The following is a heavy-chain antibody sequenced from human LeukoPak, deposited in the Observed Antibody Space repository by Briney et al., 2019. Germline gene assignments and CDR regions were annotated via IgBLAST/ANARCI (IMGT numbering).Heavy chain of an antibody. CDR3: AKWGDYDVLTGYYVSDY. V-gene: IGHV3-23*01. CDR1: GFTFSNYA. CDR2: ITGSGGNT. Sequence: GASLRLSCAASGFTFSNYAMSWVRQAPGKGLEWVSAITGSGGNTYYADYVKGRFTISRDNSKNTVFLQMNSLRAEGTAVYYCAKWGDYDVLTGYYVSDYWGQGTLVTVSS. J-gene: IGHJ4*02. D-gene: IGHD3-9*01.